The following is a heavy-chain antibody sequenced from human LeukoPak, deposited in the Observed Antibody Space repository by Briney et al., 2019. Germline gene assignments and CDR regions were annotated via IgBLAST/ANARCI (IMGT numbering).Heavy chain of an antibody. CDR1: GFTFSSYG. J-gene: IGHJ4*02. D-gene: IGHD3-10*01. CDR3: TRDITLTRGGRSDY. V-gene: IGHV3-30*03. CDR2: ISYDGSNK. Sequence: GGSLRLSCVASGFTFSSYGMHWVRQAPGKGLEWVVVISYDGSNKYYADSVKGRFTISRDNSKNTLYRQMNSLRAEDTAVYYCTRDITLTRGGRSDYWGQGTLVTVSS.